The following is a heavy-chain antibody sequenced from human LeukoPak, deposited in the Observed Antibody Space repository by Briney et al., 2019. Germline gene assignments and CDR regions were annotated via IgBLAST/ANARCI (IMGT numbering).Heavy chain of an antibody. CDR2: IDPSGEST. Sequence: ASVKVSCMASGHTVSNGYIHWVRQAPGQGLEWMGIIDPSGESTNYTQKFQGRVTTTRDTSTSTVYMELSSLRSDDTAVYFCARATIAVSSDWYFDLWGRGTLLTVSS. CDR3: ARATIAVSSDWYFDL. V-gene: IGHV1-46*01. CDR1: GHTVSNGY. J-gene: IGHJ2*01. D-gene: IGHD6-19*01.